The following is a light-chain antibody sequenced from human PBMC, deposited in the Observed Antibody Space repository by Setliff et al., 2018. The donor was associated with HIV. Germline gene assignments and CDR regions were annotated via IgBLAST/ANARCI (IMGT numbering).Light chain of an antibody. CDR2: SNW. J-gene: IGLJ2*01. CDR3: AVWDGRLDGGI. Sequence: QSLLTQPPSASATPGRRVTISCSGSSPHVGGNAVNWYQQLPATDPKLLIYSNWQRPSEVPDRFSGSKSGTSASLAISGLQSEDEAEYYCAVWDGRLDGGIFGGGTK. V-gene: IGLV1-44*01. CDR1: SPHVGGNA.